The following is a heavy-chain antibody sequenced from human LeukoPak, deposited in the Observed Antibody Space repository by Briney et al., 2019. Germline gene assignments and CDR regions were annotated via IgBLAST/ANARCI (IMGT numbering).Heavy chain of an antibody. CDR1: GDSISSSRYF. J-gene: IGHJ3*02. CDR3: ARPSGRNWNAFDS. CDR2: INYSGNT. Sequence: SETLSLTCTVSGDSISSSRYFCGWLRQPPGKGLEWSGSINYSGNTYLNPSRRSRVAISVDTSKNQFFLKLSSLTAAAAAVYPCARPSGRNWNAFDSWGQGTTVTVSP. D-gene: IGHD1-1*01. V-gene: IGHV4-39*01.